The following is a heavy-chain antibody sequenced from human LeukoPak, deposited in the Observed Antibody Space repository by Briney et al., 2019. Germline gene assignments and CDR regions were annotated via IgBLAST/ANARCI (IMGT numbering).Heavy chain of an antibody. Sequence: PSETLSLTCAVYGGSFSGYYWSWIRQPPGKGLEWIGEINYSGSTNYNPSLKSRVTISVDTSKNQFSLKLSSVTAADTAVYYCARGLTIKLRFSSYYFDYWGQGTLVTVSS. D-gene: IGHD3-3*01. V-gene: IGHV4-34*01. CDR2: INYSGST. J-gene: IGHJ4*02. CDR1: GGSFSGYY. CDR3: ARGLTIKLRFSSYYFDY.